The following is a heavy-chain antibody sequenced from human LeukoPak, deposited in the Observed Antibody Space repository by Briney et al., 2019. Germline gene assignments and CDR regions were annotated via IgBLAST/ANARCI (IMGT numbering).Heavy chain of an antibody. J-gene: IGHJ3*02. CDR1: GFTFSSYS. Sequence: GGSLRLSCAASGFTFSSYSMNWVRQSPGRGLEWVSYISGSSRTIYYADSVKGRFTISRDNAKNSLYLQMNSLRVEDTAVYYCARDRTPIAAAGTVASDIWGQGTMVTVSS. V-gene: IGHV3-48*01. CDR2: ISGSSRTI. CDR3: ARDRTPIAAAGTVASDI. D-gene: IGHD6-13*01.